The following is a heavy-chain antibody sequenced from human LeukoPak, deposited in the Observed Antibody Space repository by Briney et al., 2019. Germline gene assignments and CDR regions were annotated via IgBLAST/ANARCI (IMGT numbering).Heavy chain of an antibody. D-gene: IGHD5-18*01. CDR3: ARGSGYSYGGAQNYYYYHYMDV. V-gene: IGHV4-34*01. J-gene: IGHJ6*03. CDR1: GGSFSGYY. CDR2: INHSGST. Sequence: PSETLSLTCAVYGGSFSGYYWSWIRQPPGKGLEWIGEINHSGSTNYNPSLKSRVTISVDTSKNQFSLKLSSVTAADTAVYYCARGSGYSYGGAQNYYYYHYMDVWGKGTTVTVSS.